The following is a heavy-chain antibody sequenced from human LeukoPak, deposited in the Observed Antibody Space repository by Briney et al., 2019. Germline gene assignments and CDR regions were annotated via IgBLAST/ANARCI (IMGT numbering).Heavy chain of an antibody. J-gene: IGHJ4*02. CDR1: GFTFSDYY. V-gene: IGHV3-11*01. Sequence: GGSLRLSCAASGFTFSDYYMSWIRQAPGKGLEWVSYISSSGSTIYYADSVKGRFTISRDNAKNSLYLQMNSLRAEDTAVYYCARDRETIAVAGTQELDHWGQGTLVTVSS. CDR3: ARDRETIAVAGTQELDH. CDR2: ISSSGSTI. D-gene: IGHD6-19*01.